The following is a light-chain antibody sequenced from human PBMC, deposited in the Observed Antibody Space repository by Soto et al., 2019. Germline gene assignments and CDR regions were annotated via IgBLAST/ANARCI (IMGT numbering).Light chain of an antibody. CDR2: WAS. CDR1: QRVLYSSNNKDY. J-gene: IGKJ4*01. V-gene: IGKV4-1*01. CDR3: QQYYSSPLT. Sequence: DIVMTQSPASLAVSLGERATINCKSSQRVLYSSNNKDYLAWYQQKPGQPPKLLIYWASTRESGVPDRFSGSGSGTDFTLAISSLQAEDVAVYYCQQYYSSPLTFGGGTKVEIK.